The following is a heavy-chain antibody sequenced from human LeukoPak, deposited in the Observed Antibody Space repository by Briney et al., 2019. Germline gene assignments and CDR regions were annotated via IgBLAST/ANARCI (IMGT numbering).Heavy chain of an antibody. CDR2: INAGNGNT. Sequence: ASVKVSCKASGYTFTSYAMHWVRQAPGQRLEWMGWINAGNGNTKYSQKFQGRVTMARDTSTSTVYMELSSLRSEDTAVYYCARGGIAARHYFDYWGQGTLVTVSS. D-gene: IGHD6-6*01. CDR3: ARGGIAARHYFDY. CDR1: GYTFTSYA. J-gene: IGHJ4*02. V-gene: IGHV1-3*01.